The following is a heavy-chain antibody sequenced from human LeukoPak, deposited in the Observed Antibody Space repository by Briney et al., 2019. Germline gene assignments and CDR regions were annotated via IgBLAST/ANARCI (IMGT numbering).Heavy chain of an antibody. V-gene: IGHV3-23*01. J-gene: IGHJ4*02. CDR3: AKRYCSSTSCRIGGVTAQDY. Sequence: PGGSLRLSCAASGFTFSSYARSWVRQAPGKGLEWVSAISGSGGSTYYADSVKGRFTISRDNSKNTLYLQMNSLRAEDTAVYYCAKRYCSSTSCRIGGVTAQDYWGQGTLVTVSS. D-gene: IGHD2-2*01. CDR2: ISGSGGST. CDR1: GFTFSSYA.